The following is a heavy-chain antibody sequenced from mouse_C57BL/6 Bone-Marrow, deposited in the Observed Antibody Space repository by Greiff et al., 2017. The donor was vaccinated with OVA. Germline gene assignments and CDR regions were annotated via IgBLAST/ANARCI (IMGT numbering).Heavy chain of an antibody. Sequence: VQLQQSGAELVRPGASVTLSCKASGYTFTDYEMHWVKQTPVHGLEWIGAIDPETGGTAYNQKFKGKAILTADKSSSTAYMELRSLTSEDSAVYYCTKGLYHYYYAMDYWGQGTSVTVSS. CDR2: IDPETGGT. D-gene: IGHD2-12*01. CDR1: GYTFTDYE. V-gene: IGHV1-15*01. CDR3: TKGLYHYYYAMDY. J-gene: IGHJ4*01.